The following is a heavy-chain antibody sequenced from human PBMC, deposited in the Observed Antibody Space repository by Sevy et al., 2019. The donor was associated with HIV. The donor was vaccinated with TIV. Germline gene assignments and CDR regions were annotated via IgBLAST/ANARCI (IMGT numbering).Heavy chain of an antibody. CDR1: GYTFTGYY. Sequence: ASVKVSCKASGYTFTGYYMHWLRQAPGQGLEGMGWINPDSGDPTYAPKFQGRVTLTRDTSISTAYLDLSRLKSDDTAVYYCVRDDRDGYFEYWGQGTLVTVSS. CDR2: INPDSGDP. V-gene: IGHV1-2*02. J-gene: IGHJ4*02. CDR3: VRDDRDGYFEY.